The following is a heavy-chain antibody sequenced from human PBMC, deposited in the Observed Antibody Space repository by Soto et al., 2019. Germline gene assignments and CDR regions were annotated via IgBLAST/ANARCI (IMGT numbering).Heavy chain of an antibody. J-gene: IGHJ6*02. Sequence: ASVKVSCKASEDTFRNYAISWVRQAPGQGLEWMGGIIPIFGTANYAQKFQGRVTITADKSTSTAYMELSSLRSEDTAVYYCARGHHYYGSGSYYSYYYGMDVWGQGTTVTVSS. D-gene: IGHD3-10*01. CDR1: EDTFRNYA. CDR3: ARGHHYYGSGSYYSYYYGMDV. V-gene: IGHV1-69*06. CDR2: IIPIFGTA.